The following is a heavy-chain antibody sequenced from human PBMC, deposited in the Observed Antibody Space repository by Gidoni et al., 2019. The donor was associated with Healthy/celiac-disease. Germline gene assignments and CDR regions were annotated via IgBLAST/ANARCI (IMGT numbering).Heavy chain of an antibody. V-gene: IGHV1-69*02. Sequence: QVQLVQSGAEVKKPGSSVKVSCKASGGTFSSYTISWVRQAPGQGLEWMGRIIPILGIANYAQKFQGRVTITADKSTSTAYMELSSLRSEDTAVYYCAGVPGRIVEAYYFDYWGQGTLVTVSS. CDR2: IIPILGIA. J-gene: IGHJ4*02. D-gene: IGHD1-26*01. CDR3: AGVPGRIVEAYYFDY. CDR1: GGTFSSYT.